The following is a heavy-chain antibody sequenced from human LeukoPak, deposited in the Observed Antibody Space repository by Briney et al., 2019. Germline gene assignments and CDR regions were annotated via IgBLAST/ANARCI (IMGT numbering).Heavy chain of an antibody. V-gene: IGHV3-21*01. CDR1: GFTFSSYS. D-gene: IGHD3-22*01. CDR2: ISSSSSYI. J-gene: IGHJ4*02. CDR3: ARVLRGYYVY. Sequence: GGSRRLSCAASGFTFSSYSMNWVRQAPGKGLEWVSSISSSSSYIYYADSVKGRFTISRDNAKNSLYLQMNSLRAEDTAVYYCARVLRGYYVYWGQGTLVTVSS.